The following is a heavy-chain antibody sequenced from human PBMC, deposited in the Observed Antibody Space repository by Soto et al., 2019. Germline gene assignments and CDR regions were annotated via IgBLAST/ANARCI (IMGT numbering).Heavy chain of an antibody. CDR3: AKEDGSGSYNNWFDP. J-gene: IGHJ5*02. V-gene: IGHV3-23*01. CDR2: ISASGIST. D-gene: IGHD3-10*01. Sequence: EVQLLESGGGLVQPGGSLRLSCAASGFTFRNHAMSWVRQAPGKWLEWVSTISASGISTYYAGSVEVRFTISRDNSKNTRDLQMNSLSAEDTAVYYCAKEDGSGSYNNWFDPWCQGTLVTVSS. CDR1: GFTFRNHA.